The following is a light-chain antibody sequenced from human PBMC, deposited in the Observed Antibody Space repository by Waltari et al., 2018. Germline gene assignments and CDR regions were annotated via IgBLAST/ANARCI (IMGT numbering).Light chain of an antibody. Sequence: QSVLTQPPSASGTPGQRVTISCSGSRSNIGINYVYWYQHPPGTTPKLLIYRNNQRPSGFPDRFSGSKSGTSASLAISGLRSEDEADYYCAAWDDTLSAVLFGGGTNLTVL. CDR3: AAWDDTLSAVL. V-gene: IGLV1-47*01. CDR2: RNN. J-gene: IGLJ3*02. CDR1: RSNIGINY.